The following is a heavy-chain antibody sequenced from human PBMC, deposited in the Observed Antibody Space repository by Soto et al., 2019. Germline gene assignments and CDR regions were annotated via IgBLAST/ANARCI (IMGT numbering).Heavy chain of an antibody. D-gene: IGHD1-26*01. CDR2: IRSSGGT. V-gene: IGHV4-59*08. Sequence: SETLSLTCTVSGDSTSSHNWGWIRQPPGKRLEWIGYIRSSGGTSYNPSLKSRVTMSADTSTKQHSLRLSSVSAADTAVYYCVKQGIGVLHGLVDVWGQGTTVTVSS. CDR1: GDSTSSHN. CDR3: VKQGIGVLHGLVDV. J-gene: IGHJ6*02.